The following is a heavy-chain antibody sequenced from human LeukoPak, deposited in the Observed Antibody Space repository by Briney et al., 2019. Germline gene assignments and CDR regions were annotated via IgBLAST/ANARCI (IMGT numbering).Heavy chain of an antibody. D-gene: IGHD4-17*01. J-gene: IGHJ4*02. CDR1: GFTFSSYG. CDR3: AKGTRDDYGDYFYFDY. Sequence: GGSLRLSCAASGFTFSSYGMHWVRQAPGKGLEWVAVISYDGSNKYYADSVKGRFTISRDNSKNTLYLQMNSLRAEDTAVYYCAKGTRDDYGDYFYFDYWGQGTLVTVSS. CDR2: ISYDGSNK. V-gene: IGHV3-30*18.